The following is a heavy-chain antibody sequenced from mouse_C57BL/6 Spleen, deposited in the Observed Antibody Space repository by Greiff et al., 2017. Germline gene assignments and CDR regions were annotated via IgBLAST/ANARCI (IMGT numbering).Heavy chain of an antibody. V-gene: IGHV1-55*01. CDR2: IYPGSGST. J-gene: IGHJ4*01. Sequence: QVQLKQPGAELVKPGASVKMSCKASGYTFTSYWITWVKQRPGQGLEWIGDIYPGSGSTNYNEKFKSKATLTVDTSSSTAYMQLSSLTSEDSAVYYCAREDDYGVNYYAMDYWGQGTSVTVSS. D-gene: IGHD2-4*01. CDR3: AREDDYGVNYYAMDY. CDR1: GYTFTSYW.